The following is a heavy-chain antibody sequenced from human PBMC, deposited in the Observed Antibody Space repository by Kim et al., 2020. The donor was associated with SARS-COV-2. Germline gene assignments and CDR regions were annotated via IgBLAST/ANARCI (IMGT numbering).Heavy chain of an antibody. Sequence: GGSLRLSCAASGFTFSSYWMSWVRQAPGKGLEWLANIKEEGRGKYYVDSVKGRFTISRANAKNSLYLQMNSRRDEDTAVYYCARDYGVYNHWGQGTLVTV. J-gene: IGHJ1*01. CDR2: IKEEGRGK. D-gene: IGHD4-17*01. V-gene: IGHV3-7*01. CDR1: GFTFSSYW. CDR3: ARDYGVYNH.